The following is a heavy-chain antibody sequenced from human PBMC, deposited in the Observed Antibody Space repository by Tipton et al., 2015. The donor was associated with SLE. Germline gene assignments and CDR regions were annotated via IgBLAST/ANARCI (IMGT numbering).Heavy chain of an antibody. CDR3: AKDDGVRYYYYYMDV. J-gene: IGHJ6*03. V-gene: IGHV3-9*01. Sequence: SLRLSCAASGFTFGDYAMHWVRQAPGKGLEWVSAISWNSGSMSYADSVKGRFIISRDNAKNSLYLQMNSVRVEDTALYYCAKDDGVRYYYYYMDVWGKGTSVTVSS. CDR2: ISWNSGSM. CDR1: GFTFGDYA.